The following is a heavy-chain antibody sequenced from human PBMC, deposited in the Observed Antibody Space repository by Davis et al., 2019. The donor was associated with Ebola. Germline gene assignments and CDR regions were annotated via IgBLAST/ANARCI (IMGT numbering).Heavy chain of an antibody. Sequence: AASVKVSCKASGYTFTSYGISWVRQAPGQGLEWMGWISAYNGNTNYAQKLQGRVTMTTDTSTSTAYMELRSLRSEDTAVYYCASAQIVLVPATMGVDYYYGLDVWGKGTTVTVSS. V-gene: IGHV1-18*01. D-gene: IGHD2-2*01. J-gene: IGHJ6*04. CDR2: ISAYNGNT. CDR3: ASAQIVLVPATMGVDYYYGLDV. CDR1: GYTFTSYG.